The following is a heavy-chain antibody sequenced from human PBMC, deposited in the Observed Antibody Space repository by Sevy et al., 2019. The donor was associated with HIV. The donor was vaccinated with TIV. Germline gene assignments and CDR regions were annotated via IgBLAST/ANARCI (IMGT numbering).Heavy chain of an antibody. CDR2: FDPEDGET. CDR3: ATGSNDYYDSSGYYSLGY. D-gene: IGHD3-22*01. J-gene: IGHJ4*02. V-gene: IGHV1-24*01. CDR1: GYTLTELS. Sequence: ASVKVSCKVSGYTLTELSMHWVRQAPGKGLEWMGGFDPEDGETIYAQKFQGRVTMTEDTSTDTTYMELSSLRSEDTAVSYCATGSNDYYDSSGYYSLGYWGQGTLVTVSS.